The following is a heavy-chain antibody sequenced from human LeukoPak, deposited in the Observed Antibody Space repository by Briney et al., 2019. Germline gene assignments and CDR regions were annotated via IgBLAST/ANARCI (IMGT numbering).Heavy chain of an antibody. CDR3: ARGAEYSSGWYYY. D-gene: IGHD6-19*01. CDR2: IYYSGST. V-gene: IGHV4-61*08. J-gene: IGHJ4*02. CDR1: GGSISSGGYY. Sequence: SETLSLTCTVSGGSISSGGYYWSWIRQHPGKGLEWIGYIYYSGSTNYNPSLKSRVTISVDTSKNQFSLKLSSVTAADTAVYYCARGAEYSSGWYYYWGQGTLVTVSS.